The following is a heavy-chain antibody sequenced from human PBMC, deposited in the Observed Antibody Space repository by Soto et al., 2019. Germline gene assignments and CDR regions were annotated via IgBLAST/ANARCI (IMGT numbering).Heavy chain of an antibody. CDR1: GFTFSSYA. CDR3: AKGVSQYTPLALFDY. D-gene: IGHD5-18*01. V-gene: IGHV3-23*01. CDR2: ISGSDGRT. J-gene: IGHJ4*02. Sequence: GGSLRLSCAASGFTFSSYAMSWVRQAPGKGLEWVSTISGSDGRTSSTDSVKGRFTISRDNSRNTAYLQMNSLRVEDTAVYYCAKGVSQYTPLALFDYWGRGTLVTVSS.